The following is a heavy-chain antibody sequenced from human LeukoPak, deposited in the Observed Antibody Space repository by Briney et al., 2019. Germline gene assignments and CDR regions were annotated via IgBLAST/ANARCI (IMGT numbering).Heavy chain of an antibody. Sequence: SETLSLTCAVYGGSFSGYYWSWIRQPPGKGLEWIGEINHSGSTNYNPSLKGRVTISVDTSKNQFSLKLSSVTAADTAVYYCARKGRYSYGYYDYWGQGTLVTVSS. V-gene: IGHV4-34*01. CDR2: INHSGST. CDR1: GGSFSGYY. J-gene: IGHJ4*02. CDR3: ARKGRYSYGYYDY. D-gene: IGHD5-18*01.